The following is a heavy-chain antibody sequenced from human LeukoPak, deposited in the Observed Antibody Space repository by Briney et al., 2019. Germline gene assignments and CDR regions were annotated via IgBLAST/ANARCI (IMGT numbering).Heavy chain of an antibody. J-gene: IGHJ4*02. Sequence: PGGSLRLSCAASGFTFRSYGMHWVRQAPGKRLEWVAVISYDGNNKYYVDFVKGRFTISRDNSKNTLYLQMNSLRAEDTAVYYCARGLWTTAIDYWGQGTLVTVSS. CDR2: ISYDGNNK. CDR1: GFTFRSYG. V-gene: IGHV3-30*03. CDR3: ARGLWTTAIDY. D-gene: IGHD4-17*01.